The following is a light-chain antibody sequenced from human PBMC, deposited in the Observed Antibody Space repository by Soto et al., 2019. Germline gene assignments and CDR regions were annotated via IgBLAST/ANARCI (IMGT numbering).Light chain of an antibody. CDR2: DAS. CDR1: QSVSLSQ. Sequence: EIVLTQSPGTLSLSPGERATLSCRASQSVSLSQLAWFQQKPGQAPRLLIYDASSRAIGIPDRFSGSGSGTDFTLTISRLEPEDFAVYHWQQYGSSPLTFGQGTKVEIK. J-gene: IGKJ1*01. CDR3: QQYGSSPLT. V-gene: IGKV3-20*01.